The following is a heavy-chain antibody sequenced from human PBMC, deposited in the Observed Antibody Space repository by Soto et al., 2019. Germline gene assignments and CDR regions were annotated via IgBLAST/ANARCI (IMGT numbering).Heavy chain of an antibody. V-gene: IGHV4-31*03. CDR1: GGSISSGGYY. CDR2: IYYSGST. Sequence: LSLTCTVSGGSISSGGYYWSWIRQHPGKGLEWIGYIYYSGSTYNNPSLKSRATISLDTSKNQFSLKLSSVTAADTAVYYCARRALPQCINGVCYKDGFWDYWGQGALVTVSS. J-gene: IGHJ4*02. D-gene: IGHD2-8*01. CDR3: ARRALPQCINGVCYKDGFWDY.